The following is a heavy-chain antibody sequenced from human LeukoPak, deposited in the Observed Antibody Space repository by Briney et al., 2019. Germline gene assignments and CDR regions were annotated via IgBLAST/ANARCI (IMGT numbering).Heavy chain of an antibody. CDR3: ARDHITGTTYWFDP. Sequence: GGSLRLSCAASGFTFSNYSMNWVRQAPGKGLEWVSSISSSSSYIYYADSVKGRFTISRDNAKNSLYLQMNSLRAEDTAVYYCARDHITGTTYWFDPWGQGTLVTVSS. V-gene: IGHV3-21*01. CDR1: GFTFSNYS. D-gene: IGHD1-7*01. CDR2: ISSSSSYI. J-gene: IGHJ5*02.